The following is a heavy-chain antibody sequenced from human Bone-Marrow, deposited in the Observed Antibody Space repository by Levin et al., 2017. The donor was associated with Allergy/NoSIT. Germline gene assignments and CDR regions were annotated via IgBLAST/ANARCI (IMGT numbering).Heavy chain of an antibody. CDR2: IYWDDDK. CDR3: AHRRTIRDDYGGNAAGYFDR. CDR1: GFSLSPSGVG. J-gene: IGHJ2*01. D-gene: IGHD4-23*01. V-gene: IGHV2-5*02. Sequence: SGPTLVKPTQTLTLTCTFSGFSLSPSGVGVGWIRQPPGKALEWLALIYWDDDKRYSLSLKSRLTITKDTSKNQVVLTMTNMDPVDTATYYCAHRRTIRDDYGGNAAGYFDRWGRGTLVTVSS.